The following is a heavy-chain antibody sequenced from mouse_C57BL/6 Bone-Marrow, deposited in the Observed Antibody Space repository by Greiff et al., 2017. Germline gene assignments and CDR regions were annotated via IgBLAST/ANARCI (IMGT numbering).Heavy chain of an antibody. CDR1: GYTFTNYW. Sequence: VQVVESGAELVRPGTSVKMSCKASGYTFTNYWIGWAKQRPGHGLEWIGDIYPGGGYTNYNEKFKGKATLTADKSSSTAYMQFSSLTSEDSAIYYCATYYGNSNFDYWGQGTTLTVSS. CDR3: ATYYGNSNFDY. CDR2: IYPGGGYT. J-gene: IGHJ2*01. V-gene: IGHV1-63*01. D-gene: IGHD2-10*01.